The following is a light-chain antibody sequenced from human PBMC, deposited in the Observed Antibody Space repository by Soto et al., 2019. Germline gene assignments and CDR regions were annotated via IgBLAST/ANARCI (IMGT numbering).Light chain of an antibody. CDR2: GTS. Sequence: EIQMTQSPSSLFASVGDRVTITCRASQGIRNNLGWYQQKPGKAPKRLIYGTSNLQYGAPSRFSGSGSGTDFTLTISSLQPEDFATYYCQQSYSTPQTFGGGTKVDIK. V-gene: IGKV1-39*01. CDR3: QQSYSTPQT. CDR1: QGIRNN. J-gene: IGKJ4*01.